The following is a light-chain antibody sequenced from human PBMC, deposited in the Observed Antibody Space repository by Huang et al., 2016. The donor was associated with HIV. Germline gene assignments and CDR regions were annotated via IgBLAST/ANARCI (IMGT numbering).Light chain of an antibody. J-gene: IGKJ2*01. CDR1: QSISSD. V-gene: IGKV1-39*01. Sequence: DIQMTQSPFSLSASVGDIVTITCRASQSISSDLNWYQQKPGKAPKILIYDASTLQSEIPSRYSGSGAGTDFTLTITSLQPEDFATYYCQQTYIIPITFGQGTKLEIK. CDR3: QQTYIIPIT. CDR2: DAS.